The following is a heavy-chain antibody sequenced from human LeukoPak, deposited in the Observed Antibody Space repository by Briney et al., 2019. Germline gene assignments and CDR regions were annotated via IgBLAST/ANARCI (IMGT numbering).Heavy chain of an antibody. CDR2: IYYSGST. J-gene: IGHJ4*02. CDR3: AREDYYDSSGYLRFSDY. D-gene: IGHD3-22*01. Sequence: SETLSLTCTVSGGSISSSSYYWGWIRQPPGKGLEWIGSIYYSGSTYYNPSLKSRVTISVDTSKNQFSLKLSSVTAADTAVYYCAREDYYDSSGYLRFSDYWGQGTLITVSS. V-gene: IGHV4-39*07. CDR1: GGSISSSSYY.